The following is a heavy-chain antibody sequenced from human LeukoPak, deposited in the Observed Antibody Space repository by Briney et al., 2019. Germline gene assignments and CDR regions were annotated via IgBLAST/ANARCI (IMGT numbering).Heavy chain of an antibody. CDR1: GLTFSNYW. Sequence: GGSLRLSCAASGLTFSNYWMSWVRQAPGKGLEWVASIKPDGSEKYYVDSVNGRFTISRDNAKNSLYLQMNSLRAEDTAVYYCVWVYWGQGTLVTVSS. CDR3: VWVY. J-gene: IGHJ4*02. V-gene: IGHV3-7*04. CDR2: IKPDGSEK.